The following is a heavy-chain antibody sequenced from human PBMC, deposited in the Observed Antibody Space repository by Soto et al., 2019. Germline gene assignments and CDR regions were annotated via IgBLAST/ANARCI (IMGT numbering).Heavy chain of an antibody. V-gene: IGHV5-51*01. CDR2: IFPDDSET. CDR3: ARRLYDTSGYRYFDF. D-gene: IGHD3-22*01. CDR1: GYSFSSYW. Sequence: LXISCMACGYSFSSYWIGWVRQIPGKGLEWMGIIFPDDSETRYSPSFQGKVSISVDKSITTAYLQWSSLKASDTAMYYCARRLYDTSGYRYFDFWGQGPLVTVSS. J-gene: IGHJ4*02.